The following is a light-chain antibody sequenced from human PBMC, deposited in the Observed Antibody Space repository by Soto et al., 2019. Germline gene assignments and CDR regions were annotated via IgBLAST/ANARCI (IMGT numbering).Light chain of an antibody. CDR3: QQSYSTPLT. J-gene: IGKJ4*01. Sequence: DIQMTQSPSSLSASVGDRVTITCRASQSISSYLNWYQQKPGIAPKLLIYAASSLQSGVPSRFSGSGSGTDFTLNISSLQPEDFATYYCQQSYSTPLTFGGGTKVEIK. CDR2: AAS. CDR1: QSISSY. V-gene: IGKV1-39*01.